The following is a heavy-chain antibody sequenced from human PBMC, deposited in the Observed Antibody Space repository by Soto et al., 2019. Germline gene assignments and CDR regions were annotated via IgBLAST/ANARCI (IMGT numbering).Heavy chain of an antibody. V-gene: IGHV5-51*01. Sequence: PGASLNLSRMGSGYSFTRYLIRWVRQLPGTGLEWMGIMYPVDPDTRYRPSVQRQVPIPDDKSISTAYLQWRSLKASGTAMYFCSRSQITMVRGAENWFDPWGQGTLVTVSS. J-gene: IGHJ5*02. D-gene: IGHD3-10*01. CDR1: GYSFTRYL. CDR3: SRSQITMVRGAENWFDP. CDR2: MYPVDPDT.